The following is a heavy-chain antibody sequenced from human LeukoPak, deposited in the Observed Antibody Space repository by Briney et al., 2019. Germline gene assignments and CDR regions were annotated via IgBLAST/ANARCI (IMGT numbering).Heavy chain of an antibody. CDR1: GYTFTSYG. CDR3: ARADSSGWYIAPDY. J-gene: IGHJ4*02. V-gene: IGHV1-18*01. CDR2: ISAYNGNA. D-gene: IGHD6-19*01. Sequence: ASVKVSCKASGYTFTSYGISWVRQAPGQGLEWMGWISAYNGNANYAQKLQGRVTMTTDTSTSTAYMELRSLRSDDTAVYYCARADSSGWYIAPDYWGQGTLVTVSS.